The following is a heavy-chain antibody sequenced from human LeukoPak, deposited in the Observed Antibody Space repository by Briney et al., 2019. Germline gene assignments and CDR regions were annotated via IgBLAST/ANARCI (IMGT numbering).Heavy chain of an antibody. Sequence: SETLSLTCAVYGGSFSGYYWSWIRQPPGKGLEWIGEINHSGSTNYNPSLKSRVTISVDTSKNQFSLKLSSVTAADTAVYYCARGTLYGDPYYFDYWGQGTLVTVSS. CDR1: GGSFSGYY. CDR3: ARGTLYGDPYYFDY. CDR2: INHSGST. D-gene: IGHD4-17*01. V-gene: IGHV4-34*09. J-gene: IGHJ4*02.